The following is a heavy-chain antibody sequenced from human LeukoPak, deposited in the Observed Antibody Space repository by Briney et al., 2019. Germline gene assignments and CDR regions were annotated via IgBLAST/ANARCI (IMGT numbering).Heavy chain of an antibody. D-gene: IGHD3-22*01. V-gene: IGHV4-59*01. CDR1: GGSISSYY. CDR2: IYYSGST. CDR3: AKDYDSSGFLWFDP. J-gene: IGHJ5*02. Sequence: SETLSLTCTVSGGSISSYYWSWIRQPPGKGLEWIGYIYYSGSTNYNPSLKSRVTISVDTSKNQFSLKLSSVTAADTAVYYCAKDYDSSGFLWFDPWGQGTLVTVSS.